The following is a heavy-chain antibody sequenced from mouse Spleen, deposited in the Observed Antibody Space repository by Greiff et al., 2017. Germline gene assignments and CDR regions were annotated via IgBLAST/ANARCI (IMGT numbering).Heavy chain of an antibody. J-gene: IGHJ2*01. CDR1: GFTFSSYA. CDR3: ARQDYGNYVDY. V-gene: IGHV5-9-3*01. D-gene: IGHD2-1*01. Sequence: EVQRVESGGGLVKPGGSLKLSCAASGFTFSSYAMSWVRQTPEKRLEWVATISSGGSYTYYPDSVKGRFTISRDNAKNTLYLQMSSLRSEDTAMYYCARQDYGNYVDYWGQGTTLTVSS. CDR2: ISSGGSYT.